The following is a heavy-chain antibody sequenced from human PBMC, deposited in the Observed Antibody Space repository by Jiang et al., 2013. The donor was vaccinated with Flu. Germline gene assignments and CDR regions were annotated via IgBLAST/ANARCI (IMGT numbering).Heavy chain of an antibody. CDR3: AKDKYRSGYYHAIFDY. CDR1: GFTFSSYA. Sequence: EVQLLESGGGLVQPGGSLRLSCAASGFTFSSYAMSWVRQAPGKGLEWVSAISGSGGSTYYADSVKGRFTISRDNSKNTLYLQMNSLRAEDTAVYYCAKDKYRSGYYHAIFDYWGQGTLVTVSS. CDR2: ISGSGGST. V-gene: IGHV3-23*01. J-gene: IGHJ4*02. D-gene: IGHD3-22*01.